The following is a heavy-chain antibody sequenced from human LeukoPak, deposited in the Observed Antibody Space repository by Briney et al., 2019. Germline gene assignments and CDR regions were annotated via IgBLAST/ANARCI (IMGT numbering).Heavy chain of an antibody. CDR2: IYISGST. V-gene: IGHV4-4*07. CDR3: ARRGSSSWYPRYYYYGMDV. D-gene: IGHD6-13*01. CDR1: GGSISSYY. J-gene: IGHJ6*02. Sequence: SESLSLTCSVFGGSISSYYWRWVRQPAGKGLEWIGRIYISGSTNYNPSLKSRVTMSVDTCKNQFSLMLSSVTAADAAVYYCARRGSSSWYPRYYYYGMDVWGQGPTVTVSS.